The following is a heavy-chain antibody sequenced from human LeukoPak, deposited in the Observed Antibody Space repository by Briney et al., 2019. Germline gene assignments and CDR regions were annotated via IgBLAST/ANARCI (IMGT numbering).Heavy chain of an antibody. CDR3: AKDNSSGWYGGDAFDI. Sequence: PGGSLRLSCATSGFTFSSYGMHWVRQAPGKGLERVAFIRYDGSNKYYADSVKGRFTISRDNSKNTLYLQMNSLRAEDTAVYYCAKDNSSGWYGGDAFDIWGQGTMVTVSS. CDR2: IRYDGSNK. D-gene: IGHD6-19*01. CDR1: GFTFSSYG. V-gene: IGHV3-30*02. J-gene: IGHJ3*02.